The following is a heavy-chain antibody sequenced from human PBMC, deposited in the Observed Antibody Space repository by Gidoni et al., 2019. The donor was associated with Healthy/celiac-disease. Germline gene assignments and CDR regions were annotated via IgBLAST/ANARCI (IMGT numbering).Heavy chain of an antibody. CDR3: ARERPRTSCCSDDAFDI. Sequence: QVQLVESGGGVVQPGRSLRLSCAASGFTFSSYGMHWVRQAPGKGLGWVAVIWYDGSNKYYADSVKGRFTISRDNSKNTLYLQMNSLRAEDTAVYYCARERPRTSCCSDDAFDIWGQGTMVTVSS. J-gene: IGHJ3*02. V-gene: IGHV3-33*01. CDR2: IWYDGSNK. D-gene: IGHD2-2*01. CDR1: GFTFSSYG.